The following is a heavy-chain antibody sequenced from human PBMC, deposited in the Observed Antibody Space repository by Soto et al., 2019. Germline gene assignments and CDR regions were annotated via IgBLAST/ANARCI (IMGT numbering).Heavy chain of an antibody. Sequence: QMQLVQSGPEVRKPGTSVKVSCKASGLTFSSSAVQWVRQARGQRLEWIGWIVVGSGSTKYAQKFQERVTITRDMSTSTAYLELSSLRSEDTAVYYCAAPPNRDGYNYGYWSQGTLVTVGS. CDR1: GLTFSSSA. V-gene: IGHV1-58*01. CDR2: IVVGSGST. J-gene: IGHJ4*02. D-gene: IGHD5-12*01. CDR3: AAPPNRDGYNYGY.